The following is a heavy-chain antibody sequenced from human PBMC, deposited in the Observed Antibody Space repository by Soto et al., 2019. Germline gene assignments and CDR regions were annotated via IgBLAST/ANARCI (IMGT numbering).Heavy chain of an antibody. V-gene: IGHV4-61*01. CDR2: IYYSGST. J-gene: IGHJ4*02. CDR1: GGSVSSGSYY. CDR3: ASGDYGGNPVGSSDL. Sequence: SETLSLTCTVSGGSVSSGSYYWSWIRQPPGKGLEWIGYIYYSGSTNYDPSLKSRVTISVDTSKNQFSLKLSSVTAADTAVYYCASGDYGGNPVGSSDLWGQGTMVTVAS. D-gene: IGHD4-17*01.